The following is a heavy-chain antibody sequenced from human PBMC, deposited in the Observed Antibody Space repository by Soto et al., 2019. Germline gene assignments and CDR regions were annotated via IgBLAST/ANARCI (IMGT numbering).Heavy chain of an antibody. CDR1: GYTFTSYG. Sequence: ASVKVSCKASGYTFTSYGISWVRQAPGQGLEWMGWISAYNGNTNYAQKLQGRVTMTTDTSTSTAYMELRSLRSDDTAVYYCAGGVDSSSSYYYYGRDVWGQGTTVTVSS. V-gene: IGHV1-18*01. D-gene: IGHD6-6*01. J-gene: IGHJ6*02. CDR2: ISAYNGNT. CDR3: AGGVDSSSSYYYYGRDV.